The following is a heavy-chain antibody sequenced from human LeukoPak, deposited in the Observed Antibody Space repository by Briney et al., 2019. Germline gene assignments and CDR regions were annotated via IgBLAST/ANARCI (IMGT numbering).Heavy chain of an antibody. CDR3: ATRPDGNDVPYFDY. CDR2: IYSGGSS. J-gene: IGHJ4*02. CDR1: GLTVGFKC. Sequence: GGSLRLSYAASGLTVGFKCMSWVGQAPGKGLEWVSIIYSGGSSYYADSVKGRFTVSRDTSKNTLYLQMNSLRAEDTAVYYCATRPDGNDVPYFDYWGQGTLVTVSS. D-gene: IGHD5-12*01. V-gene: IGHV3-66*01.